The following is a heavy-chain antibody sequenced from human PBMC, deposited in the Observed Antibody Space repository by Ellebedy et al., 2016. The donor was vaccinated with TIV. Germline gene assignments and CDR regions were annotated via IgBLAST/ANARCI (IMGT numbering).Heavy chain of an antibody. Sequence: ASVKVSCKASGGTFSSYAISWVRQAPGQGLEWMGRIVPILGIANYAQKFQGRVTITADKSTRQAYMELSSLRSEDTAVYYCARDWVSGYSPYGMDVWGQGTTVTVSS. CDR2: IVPILGIA. D-gene: IGHD3-3*01. J-gene: IGHJ6*02. CDR1: GGTFSSYA. CDR3: ARDWVSGYSPYGMDV. V-gene: IGHV1-69*04.